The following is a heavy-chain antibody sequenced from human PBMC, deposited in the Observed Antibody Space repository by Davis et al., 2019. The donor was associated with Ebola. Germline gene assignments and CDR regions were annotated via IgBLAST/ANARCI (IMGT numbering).Heavy chain of an antibody. Sequence: MPSETLSLTCTVSGGSVTSGGYSWSWIRRPPGKGLEWIGSVYYTGSTYYSPSLKSRVTVSLDTSKNQFFLTVNSVTAADTAVYYCARQAYYGMDVWGQGTTVTVSS. CDR1: GGSVTSGGYS. V-gene: IGHV4-30-2*03. CDR2: VYYTGST. CDR3: ARQAYYGMDV. J-gene: IGHJ6*02.